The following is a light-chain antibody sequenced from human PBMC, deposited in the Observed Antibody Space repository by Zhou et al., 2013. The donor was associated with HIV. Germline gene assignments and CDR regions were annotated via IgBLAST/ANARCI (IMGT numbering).Light chain of an antibody. Sequence: DIEMTQSPSSLSASVGDRVSITCQASQDISNYLNWYQQTPGKAPKLLIYDASNLETGVPSRFRGSGSGRDFTLTISSLRPEDFATYYCQQTYNIPRTFGQGTTLDIK. CDR2: DAS. J-gene: IGKJ1*01. V-gene: IGKV1-33*01. CDR3: QQTYNIPRT. CDR1: QDISNY.